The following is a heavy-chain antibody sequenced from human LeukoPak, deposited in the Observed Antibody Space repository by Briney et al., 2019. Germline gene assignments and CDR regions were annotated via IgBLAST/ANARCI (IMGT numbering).Heavy chain of an antibody. CDR2: ISGSGGST. Sequence: SGGSLRLSCAASGFTFSSYAMSGVRQAPGKGLEWVSAISGSGGSTYYADSVKGRFTISRDNSKNTLYLQMNSLRAEDTAVYYCANHGSVVVVAAFDYWGQGTLVTVSS. CDR3: ANHGSVVVVAAFDY. CDR1: GFTFSSYA. V-gene: IGHV3-23*01. D-gene: IGHD2-15*01. J-gene: IGHJ4*02.